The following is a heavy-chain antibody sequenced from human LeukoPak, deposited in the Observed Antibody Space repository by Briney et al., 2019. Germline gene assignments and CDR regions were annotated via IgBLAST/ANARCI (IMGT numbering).Heavy chain of an antibody. D-gene: IGHD6-19*01. CDR1: GSTFSDYY. Sequence: GGSLRLSCAASGSTFSDYYMSWIRQAPGKGLEWVSYISSSGSTIYYADSVKGRFTISRDNAKNSLYLQMNSLRAEDTAVYYCARRGYSSGIDAFDIWGQGTMVTVSS. CDR3: ARRGYSSGIDAFDI. CDR2: ISSSGSTI. V-gene: IGHV3-11*01. J-gene: IGHJ3*02.